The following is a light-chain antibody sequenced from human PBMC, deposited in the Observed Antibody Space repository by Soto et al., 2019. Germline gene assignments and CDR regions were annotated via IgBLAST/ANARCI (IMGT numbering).Light chain of an antibody. CDR3: QHYGNSRT. Sequence: IVMTQSPATLSVSPGERATLSCRASQSVSTNLAWYQQKPGQAPRLLIYGASTRATGTPARFSGSGSGTEFTLTISSLQSEDFAVYYCQHYGNSRTFGQGTKVAIK. CDR2: GAS. CDR1: QSVSTN. V-gene: IGKV3D-15*01. J-gene: IGKJ1*01.